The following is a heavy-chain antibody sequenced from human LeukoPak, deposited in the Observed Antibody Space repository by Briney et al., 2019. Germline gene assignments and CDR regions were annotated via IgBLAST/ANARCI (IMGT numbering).Heavy chain of an antibody. J-gene: IGHJ4*02. V-gene: IGHV3-23*01. CDR3: AKVGVPFDS. CDR1: GFTFSSYA. D-gene: IGHD2-8*01. CDR2: ISASGGST. Sequence: PGGSLRLSCAASGFTFSSYAMSWVRQAPGKGLEWVSAISASGGSTYYADSVKGRFTISRDNPKNTLYLQMNSLRAEDTAVYHCAKVGVPFDSWGQGTLVTVSS.